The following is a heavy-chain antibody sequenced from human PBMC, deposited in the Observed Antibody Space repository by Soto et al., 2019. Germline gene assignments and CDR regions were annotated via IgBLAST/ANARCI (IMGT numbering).Heavy chain of an antibody. V-gene: IGHV4-30-2*01. J-gene: IGHJ4*02. CDR1: GGSISSGGYS. CDR2: IYHSGGT. Sequence: QLQLQESGSGLVKPSQTLSLTCAVSGGSISSGGYSWSWIRQPPGKGLEWIGYIYHSGGTYYNPALKSRVTISVDRSKNQFSLKLSSVTAADTAVYYCASHDYGDSYFDHWGQGTLVTVSS. CDR3: ASHDYGDSYFDH. D-gene: IGHD4-17*01.